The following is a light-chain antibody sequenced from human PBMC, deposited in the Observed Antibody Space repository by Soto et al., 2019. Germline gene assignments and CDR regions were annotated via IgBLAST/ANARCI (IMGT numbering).Light chain of an antibody. CDR3: QQYNSYWT. CDR1: QNVNNC. CDR2: KAS. J-gene: IGKJ1*01. Sequence: DIQMTQSPSTLSASVGDRVTITGRASQNVNNCLAWYQQKPGKAPKLLIHKASNLESGVPSRFSGSGSGTVFSLTISSLQPDDVATYYCQQYNSYWTFGQGTKVESK. V-gene: IGKV1-5*03.